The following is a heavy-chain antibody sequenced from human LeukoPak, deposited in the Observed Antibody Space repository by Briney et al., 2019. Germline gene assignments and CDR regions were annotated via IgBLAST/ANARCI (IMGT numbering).Heavy chain of an antibody. CDR1: GGSISSGGYY. J-gene: IGHJ4*02. V-gene: IGHV4-31*03. CDR3: ARGAHIVVVTGADYFDY. D-gene: IGHD2-21*02. CDR2: IYYSGST. Sequence: PSQTLSLTCTVSGGSISSGGYYWSWLRQHPGKGLEWIGYIYYSGSTYYNPSLKSRVTISVDTSKNQFSLKLSSVTAADTAVYYCARGAHIVVVTGADYFDYWGQGTLVTVSS.